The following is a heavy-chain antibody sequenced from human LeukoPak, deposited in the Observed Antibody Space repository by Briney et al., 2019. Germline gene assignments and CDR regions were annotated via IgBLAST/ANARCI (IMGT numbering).Heavy chain of an antibody. V-gene: IGHV4-34*01. CDR2: INHSASA. J-gene: IGHJ6*03. CDR3: QYSGYSSSWHYYYYYYMDV. Sequence: PSETLSLTCAAYGGSFSGYYWNWIRQVPGKGLEWIGEINHSASARYSPSLKSRVTMSVDTSKNQFSLKLTSVTAADTAVYYCQYSGYSSSWHYYYYYYMDVWGKGTTVTISS. CDR1: GGSFSGYY. D-gene: IGHD6-13*01.